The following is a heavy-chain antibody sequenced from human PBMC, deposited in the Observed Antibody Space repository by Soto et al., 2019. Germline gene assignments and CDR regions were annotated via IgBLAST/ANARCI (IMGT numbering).Heavy chain of an antibody. J-gene: IGHJ4*02. CDR3: ATRSPAFDY. Sequence: SVKVSCKASGGTFSSSTMSWVRQAPGQGLEWMGRIIPILGIANYAQKFQGRVTMATETSTSTAYMELRSLRSDDTAVYYCATRSPAFDYWGQGTLVTVSS. CDR1: GGTFSSST. V-gene: IGHV1-69*02. CDR2: IIPILGIA. D-gene: IGHD3-16*01.